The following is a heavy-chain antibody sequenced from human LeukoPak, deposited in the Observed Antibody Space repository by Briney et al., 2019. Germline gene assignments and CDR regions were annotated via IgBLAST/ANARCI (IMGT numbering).Heavy chain of an antibody. CDR2: IYYSGST. D-gene: IGHD3-16*02. Sequence: SETLSLTCTVSGGSISSSSYYWGWIRQPPGKGLEWIGSIYYSGSTYYNPSLKSRVTISVDTSKNQFSLKLSSVTAADTAVYYCARDDYVWGSYRYLPRNTFDIWGQGTMVTVSS. CDR3: ARDDYVWGSYRYLPRNTFDI. V-gene: IGHV4-39*07. CDR1: GGSISSSSYY. J-gene: IGHJ3*02.